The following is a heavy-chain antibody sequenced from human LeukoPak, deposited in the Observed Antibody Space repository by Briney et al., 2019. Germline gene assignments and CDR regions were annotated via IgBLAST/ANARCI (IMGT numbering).Heavy chain of an antibody. D-gene: IGHD3-3*01. CDR1: GFTFSSYS. V-gene: IGHV3-21*01. J-gene: IGHJ5*02. Sequence: GGSLRLSCAASGFTFSSYSMNWVRQAPGKGLEWVSSISSSSSYIYYADSVKGRFTISRDNAKNSLYLQMNSLRAEDTAVYYCARDLGTYYDFWSGYPNWFDPWGQGTLVTVSS. CDR3: ARDLGTYYDFWSGYPNWFDP. CDR2: ISSSSSYI.